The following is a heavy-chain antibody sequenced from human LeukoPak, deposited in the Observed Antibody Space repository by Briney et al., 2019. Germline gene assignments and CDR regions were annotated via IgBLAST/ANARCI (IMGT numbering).Heavy chain of an antibody. CDR2: IYTSAST. J-gene: IGHJ3*02. D-gene: IGHD3-22*01. Sequence: SQTLSLTCTVSGGSISSGSYYWSWIRQPAGNGLDWIGRIYTSASTNYNPSLKSRVTISVDTSKNQFSLKLSSVTAADTAVYYCARESGLDYDSSGYYYHPGAFDIWGQGTMVTVSS. CDR1: GGSISSGSYY. V-gene: IGHV4-61*02. CDR3: ARESGLDYDSSGYYYHPGAFDI.